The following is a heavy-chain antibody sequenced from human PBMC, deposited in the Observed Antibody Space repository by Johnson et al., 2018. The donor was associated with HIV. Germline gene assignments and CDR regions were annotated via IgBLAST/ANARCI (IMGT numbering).Heavy chain of an antibody. CDR1: GFTFSSYA. V-gene: IGHV3-30-3*01. Sequence: QEQLVESGGGVVQPGRSLRLSCAASGFTFSSYAMHWVRQAPGKGLEWVAVISYDGSNKYYADSVKCRFTISRDNSKNTLYLQMNSLRAEDTAVYYCARGWGRNYYDSKGDGFDIWGQGTMVTVSS. J-gene: IGHJ3*02. D-gene: IGHD3-22*01. CDR3: ARGWGRNYYDSKGDGFDI. CDR2: ISYDGSNK.